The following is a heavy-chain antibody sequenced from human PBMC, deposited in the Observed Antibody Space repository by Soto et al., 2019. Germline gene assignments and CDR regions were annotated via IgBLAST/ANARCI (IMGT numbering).Heavy chain of an antibody. V-gene: IGHV3-15*01. CDR3: TTDSIGHYYDSSGFY. D-gene: IGHD3-22*01. Sequence: GGSLRLSCAASGFTFSNAWMSWVRQAPGKGLEWVGRIKSKTDGGTTDYAAPVKGRFTISRDDPKNTLYLQMNSLKTEDTAVYYCTTDSIGHYYDSSGFYWGQGTLVTVPQ. CDR1: GFTFSNAW. CDR2: IKSKTDGGTT. J-gene: IGHJ4*02.